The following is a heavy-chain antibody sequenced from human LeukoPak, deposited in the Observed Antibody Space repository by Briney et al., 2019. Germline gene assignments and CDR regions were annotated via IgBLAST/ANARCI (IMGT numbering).Heavy chain of an antibody. CDR1: GGSISSSSYY. V-gene: IGHV4-39*01. D-gene: IGHD5-18*01. J-gene: IGHJ4*02. Sequence: NPSETLSLTCTVSGGSISSSSYYWGWIRQPPGKGLEWIGSIYYSGSTYYNPSLKSRVTISVDTSKTQFSLKLGSVTAADTAVYYCARRGYSYGRTPFDYWGQGTLVTVSS. CDR3: ARRGYSYGRTPFDY. CDR2: IYYSGST.